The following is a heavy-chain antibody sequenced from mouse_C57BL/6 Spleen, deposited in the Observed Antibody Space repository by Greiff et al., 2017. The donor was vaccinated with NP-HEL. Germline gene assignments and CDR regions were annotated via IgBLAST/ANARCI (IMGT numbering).Heavy chain of an antibody. J-gene: IGHJ3*01. CDR1: GYTFTDYE. Sequence: QVQLQQSGPELVKPGASVTLSCKASGYTFTDYEMHWVKQTPVHGLEWIGAIDPETGGTAYNQKFKGKAILTADKSSSTAYMELRSLTSEDSAVYYCTRAGLRQAWFAYWGQGTLVTVSA. D-gene: IGHD2-4*01. CDR3: TRAGLRQAWFAY. CDR2: IDPETGGT. V-gene: IGHV1-15*01.